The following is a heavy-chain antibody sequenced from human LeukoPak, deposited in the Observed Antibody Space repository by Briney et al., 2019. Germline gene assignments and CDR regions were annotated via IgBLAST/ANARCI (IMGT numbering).Heavy chain of an antibody. Sequence: GESLKISCKGSGYSFTNYWIGWVRQMPGKGLEWMGIIYPGDSDTRYSPSFQGQGTISADKSISTAYLQWSSLKASDTAMYYCARLYGAREQLGPFDYWGQGTLVTVS. CDR1: GYSFTNYW. CDR3: ARLYGAREQLGPFDY. V-gene: IGHV5-51*01. D-gene: IGHD6-13*01. J-gene: IGHJ4*02. CDR2: IYPGDSDT.